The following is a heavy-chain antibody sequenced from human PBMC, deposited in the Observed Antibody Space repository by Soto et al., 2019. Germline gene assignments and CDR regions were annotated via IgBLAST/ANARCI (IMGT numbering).Heavy chain of an antibody. Sequence: QVQLVQSGAEVRQPASSVKVSCKTSGGTFSSYAISWVRQAPGQGLEWMRGIVPIVDTSTYAQKFQGRVTITVDESTSTVYMELSSLRSDDTAVYYCVRVVAIPGYPDNWGQGTLVTVSS. CDR1: GGTFSSYA. CDR2: IVPIVDTS. CDR3: VRVVAIPGYPDN. V-gene: IGHV1-69*12. D-gene: IGHD5-12*01. J-gene: IGHJ4*02.